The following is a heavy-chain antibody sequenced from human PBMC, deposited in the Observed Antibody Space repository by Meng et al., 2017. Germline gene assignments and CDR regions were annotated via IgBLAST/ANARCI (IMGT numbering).Heavy chain of an antibody. J-gene: IGHJ4*02. CDR3: ARGYDFWSGQYYFDY. CDR2: IYYSGST. D-gene: IGHD3-3*01. V-gene: IGHV4-59*01. CDR1: GGSISSYY. Sequence: QVQLQESGPGLVKPSETLSLTCTVSGGSISSYYWSWIRQPPGKGLEWIGYIYYSGSTNYNPSLKSRVTISVDTSKNQFFLKLSSVTAADTAVYYCARGYDFWSGQYYFDYWGQGTLVTVSS.